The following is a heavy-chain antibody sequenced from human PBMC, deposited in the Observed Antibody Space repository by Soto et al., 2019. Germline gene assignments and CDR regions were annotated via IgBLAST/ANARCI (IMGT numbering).Heavy chain of an antibody. D-gene: IGHD2-15*01. CDR3: AKDTGRGGGSVFDY. CDR1: GFIFSNYA. Sequence: EVQLLESGGGLVQPGGSLRLSCAPSGFIFSNYAMSWVRQDRGKGLEWVSAISGSGADTYYTESVKGRFTISRDNFKNTLYLQMNSLRDEDTAVYYCAKDTGRGGGSVFDYWGQGTLVTVSS. J-gene: IGHJ4*02. CDR2: ISGSGADT. V-gene: IGHV3-23*01.